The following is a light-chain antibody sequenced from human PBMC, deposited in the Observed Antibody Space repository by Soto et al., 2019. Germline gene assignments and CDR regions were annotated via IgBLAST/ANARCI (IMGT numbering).Light chain of an antibody. V-gene: IGLV2-14*01. CDR3: SSYTSSSTYVV. CDR1: SSDVGGYNY. J-gene: IGLJ2*01. CDR2: DVS. Sequence: QSALTQPASVSGSPGQSITISCTGTSSDVGGYNYVSWYQQQPGKDPKLMIYDVSNRPSGVSNRFSGSKSGNTASLTISWLQAEDEADYYCSSYTSSSTYVVFGGGTKLTVL.